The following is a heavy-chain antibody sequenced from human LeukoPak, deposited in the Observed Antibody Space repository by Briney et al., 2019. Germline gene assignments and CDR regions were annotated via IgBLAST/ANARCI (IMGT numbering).Heavy chain of an antibody. J-gene: IGHJ6*02. V-gene: IGHV1-69*01. CDR3: AGYCSGGSCYFYYYYGMDV. Sequence: GASVKVSCMASGGTFSSYAISWVRQAPGQGLEWMGGIIPIFGTANYAQKFQGRVTITADESTSTAYMELSSLRSEDTAVYYCAGYCSGGSCYFYYYYGMDVWGQGTTVTVSS. CDR2: IIPIFGTA. D-gene: IGHD2-15*01. CDR1: GGTFSSYA.